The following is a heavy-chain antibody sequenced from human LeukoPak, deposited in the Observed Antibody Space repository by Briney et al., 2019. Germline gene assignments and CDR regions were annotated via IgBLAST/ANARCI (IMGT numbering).Heavy chain of an antibody. Sequence: GGSLRLSWAPSGFTVSGNYMSWVRQAPGKGLEWVSVIYSSDNTYYIDSVKGRFTISRDNSKNTLYLQMNSLRAEDTAVYYCARRRVLDASFDYWGQGTLVTVSS. J-gene: IGHJ4*02. CDR3: ARRRVLDASFDY. CDR2: IYSSDNT. CDR1: GFTVSGNY. D-gene: IGHD3-16*01. V-gene: IGHV3-66*02.